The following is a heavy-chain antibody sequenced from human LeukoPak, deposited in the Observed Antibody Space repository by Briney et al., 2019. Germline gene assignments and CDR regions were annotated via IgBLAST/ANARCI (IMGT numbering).Heavy chain of an antibody. CDR1: GGSFSGYY. V-gene: IGHV4-34*01. D-gene: IGHD1-26*01. J-gene: IGHJ4*02. Sequence: SETLSLTCAVYGGSFSGYYWSWIRQPPGKGLEWIGEINHSGSTNYNPSLKSRVTISVDTSKNQFSLKLSSVTAADTAVYYCARRRSGSYSVSYFDYWGQGTLVTVSS. CDR2: INHSGST. CDR3: ARRRSGSYSVSYFDY.